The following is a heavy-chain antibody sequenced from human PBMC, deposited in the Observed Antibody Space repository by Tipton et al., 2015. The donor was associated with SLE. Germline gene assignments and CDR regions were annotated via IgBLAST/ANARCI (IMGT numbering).Heavy chain of an antibody. V-gene: IGHV5-51*03. Sequence: VQLVQSGAEVKKPGESLKISCEGSGYSFTNYWIGWVRQMPGKGLEWMGIIYPGDSDTRYSPSFQGQVTISADKSISTAYLQWSSLKASDTAMYYCATLTSNYYDSSGSYHYWGQGTLVTVSS. CDR1: GYSFTNYW. J-gene: IGHJ4*02. D-gene: IGHD3-22*01. CDR3: ATLTSNYYDSSGSYHY. CDR2: IYPGDSDT.